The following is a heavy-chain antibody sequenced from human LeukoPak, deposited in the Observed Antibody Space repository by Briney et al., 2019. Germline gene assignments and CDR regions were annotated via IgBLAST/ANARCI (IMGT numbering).Heavy chain of an antibody. CDR1: GGSISSYY. Sequence: PSETLSLTCTVSGGSISSYYWSWIRQPPGKGLEWIGYIYYGGSTNYNPSLKSRVTISVDTSKNQFSLKLSSVTAADTAVYYCARDGFGAFDIWGQGTMVTVSS. D-gene: IGHD3-16*01. J-gene: IGHJ3*02. CDR3: ARDGFGAFDI. CDR2: IYYGGST. V-gene: IGHV4-59*01.